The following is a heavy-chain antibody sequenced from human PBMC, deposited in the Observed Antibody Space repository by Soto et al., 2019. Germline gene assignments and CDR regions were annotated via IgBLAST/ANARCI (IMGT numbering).Heavy chain of an antibody. CDR2: INPNSGGT. D-gene: IGHD3-3*01. Sequence: AAVTVSCKASGFTFTGYSMHWVRQATGQGLEWMGWINPNSGGTNYAQKFQGRVTMTRETSISTAYMELSRLRSDDTAVYYCGRDFPGGSHYVFWGGFCTYNYDLDVWGQGARVTVSS. CDR1: GFTFTGYS. V-gene: IGHV1-2*02. J-gene: IGHJ6*02. CDR3: GRDFPGGSHYVFWGGFCTYNYDLDV.